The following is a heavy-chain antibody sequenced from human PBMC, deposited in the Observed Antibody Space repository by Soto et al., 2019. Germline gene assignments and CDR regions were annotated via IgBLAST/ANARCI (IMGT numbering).Heavy chain of an antibody. D-gene: IGHD3-22*01. CDR3: ARDHYYDSSGYYYHYYYYGMDV. CDR2: ISAYNGNT. J-gene: IGHJ6*02. Sequence: QVQLVQSGAEVKKPGASVKVSCKASGYTFTSYGISWVRQAPGQGLEWMGWISAYNGNTNYAQKLQGRVTMTTDTSTSTAYMELRSMSSDDTAVYYCARDHYYDSSGYYYHYYYYGMDVWGQGTTVTVSS. CDR1: GYTFTSYG. V-gene: IGHV1-18*01.